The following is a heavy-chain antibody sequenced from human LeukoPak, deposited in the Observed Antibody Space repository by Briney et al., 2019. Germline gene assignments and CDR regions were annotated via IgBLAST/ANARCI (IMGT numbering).Heavy chain of an antibody. CDR1: GFTVSSYA. CDR3: AKGVGWELTVGLGYYFDY. Sequence: GGSLRLSCAASGFTVSSYAMSWVRQAPGKGLEWVSAISGSGASTYYSDSVKGRFTISRDNSKNTLYLQMNSLRAEDTAVYYCAKGVGWELTVGLGYYFDYWGQGTLVTVSS. V-gene: IGHV3-23*01. D-gene: IGHD1-26*01. CDR2: ISGSGAST. J-gene: IGHJ4*02.